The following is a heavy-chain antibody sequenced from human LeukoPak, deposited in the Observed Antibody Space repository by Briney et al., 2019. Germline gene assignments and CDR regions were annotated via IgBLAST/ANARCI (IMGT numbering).Heavy chain of an antibody. CDR3: ARVDGVRVFGVVIIPDYYYYYMDV. CDR1: GFTFSSYA. J-gene: IGHJ6*03. Sequence: GSLRLSCAASGFTFSSYAMSWVRQAPGKGLEWIGEINHSGSTNYNPSLKSRVTISVDTSKNQFSLKLSSVTAADTAVYYCARVDGVRVFGVVIIPDYYYYYMDVWGKGTTVTVSS. V-gene: IGHV4-34*01. CDR2: INHSGST. D-gene: IGHD3-3*01.